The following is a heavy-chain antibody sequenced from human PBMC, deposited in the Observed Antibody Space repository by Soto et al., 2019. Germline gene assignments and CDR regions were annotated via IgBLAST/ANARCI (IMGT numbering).Heavy chain of an antibody. CDR3: ARVTLYNWNYLFDP. J-gene: IGHJ5*02. CDR2: IYYSGST. V-gene: IGHV4-30-4*01. CDR1: GGSISSGDYY. Sequence: SETLALTCTVSGGSISSGDYYWSWISQPPGKGLEWIGYIYYSGSTYYNPSLKSRVTISVDTSKNQFSLKLSSVTAADTAVYYCARVTLYNWNYLFDPWGQGTLVTVSS. D-gene: IGHD1-7*01.